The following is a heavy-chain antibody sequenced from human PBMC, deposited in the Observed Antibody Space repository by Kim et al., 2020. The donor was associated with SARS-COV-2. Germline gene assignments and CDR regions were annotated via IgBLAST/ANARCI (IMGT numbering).Heavy chain of an antibody. D-gene: IGHD3-10*01. J-gene: IGHJ6*02. CDR3: AKYKYYYGSGSYYSCGMDV. CDR2: INHSGST. Sequence: SETLSLTCAVYGGSFSDYYWSWIRQPPGKGLEWIGEINHSGSTNYNPSLKSRVTISVDTSKNQFSLKLSSVTAADTAVYYCAKYKYYYGSGSYYSCGMDVWGQGTTVTVSS. CDR1: GGSFSDYY. V-gene: IGHV4-34*01.